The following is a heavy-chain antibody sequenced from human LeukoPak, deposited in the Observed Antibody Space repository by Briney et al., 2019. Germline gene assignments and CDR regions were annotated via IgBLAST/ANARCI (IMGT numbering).Heavy chain of an antibody. CDR3: ARAVYGFDAFDI. CDR2: ISGSGSST. J-gene: IGHJ3*02. V-gene: IGHV3-23*01. Sequence: GGSLRLSCAASGFTFSSYAMSWVRQAPGKGLEWVSAISGSGSSTYYADSVKGRFTISRDNAKNSLYLQMNSLRAEDTAVYYCARAVYGFDAFDIWGQGTVVTVSS. CDR1: GFTFSSYA. D-gene: IGHD4-17*01.